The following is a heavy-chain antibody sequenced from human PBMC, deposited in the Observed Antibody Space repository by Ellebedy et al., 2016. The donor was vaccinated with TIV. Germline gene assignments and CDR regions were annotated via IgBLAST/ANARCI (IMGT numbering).Heavy chain of an antibody. CDR2: IKHSGST. CDR1: GGSIRSSSYY. J-gene: IGHJ5*02. D-gene: IGHD5-12*01. CDR3: ARGYSGYDSYNWFDP. Sequence: MPSETLSLTCTVSGGSIRSSSYYWGWIRQPPGKGLEWIGEIKHSGSTNFNPSLKSRVTISVDTSKNQFSLKLSSVTAADTAVYYCARGYSGYDSYNWFDPWGQGTLVTVSS. V-gene: IGHV4-39*07.